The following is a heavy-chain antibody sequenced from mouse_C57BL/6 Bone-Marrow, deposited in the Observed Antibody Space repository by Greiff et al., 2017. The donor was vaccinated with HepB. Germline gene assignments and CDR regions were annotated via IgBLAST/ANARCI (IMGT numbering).Heavy chain of an antibody. CDR1: GFSLTSYG. CDR2: IWGDGST. D-gene: IGHD1-1*01. J-gene: IGHJ4*01. Sequence: QVQLQQSGPGLVAPSQSLSITCTVSGFSLTSYGVSWVRQPPGKGLEWLGVIWGDGSTNYHTALISRLSISTDNSKSQVFLKLNSLQTDATATYYCAKISTTVVAKGDDAKDYWGQGTSVTVSS. V-gene: IGHV2-3*01. CDR3: AKISTTVVAKGDDAKDY.